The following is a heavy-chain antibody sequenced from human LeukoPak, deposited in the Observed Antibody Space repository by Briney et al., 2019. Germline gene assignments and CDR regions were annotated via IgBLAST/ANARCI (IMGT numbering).Heavy chain of an antibody. CDR1: GDSISSRSYY. Sequence: SETLSLTCTVPGDSISSRSYYWGWIRQPPGKGLEWIGSIYYSEGTYYNPSLKSRVTISIDTSKNQFSLKLNSVTAADTAVYYCARDRYCSGRSCYGPPDYWGQGALVTVSS. D-gene: IGHD2-15*01. CDR3: ARDRYCSGRSCYGPPDY. V-gene: IGHV4-39*07. CDR2: IYYSEGT. J-gene: IGHJ4*02.